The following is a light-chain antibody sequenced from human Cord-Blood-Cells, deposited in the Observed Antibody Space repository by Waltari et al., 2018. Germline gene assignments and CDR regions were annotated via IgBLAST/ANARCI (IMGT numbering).Light chain of an antibody. V-gene: IGLV3-21*04. J-gene: IGLJ2*01. CDR3: QVWDSSSDHVV. CDR1: NIGSKS. CDR2: YDS. Sequence: PGKTARINCGGNNIGSKSVHWYQQKPGQAPVLVIYYDSDRPSGIPERFSGSNSGNTATLTISRVEAGDEADYYCQVWDSSSDHVVFGGGTKLTVL.